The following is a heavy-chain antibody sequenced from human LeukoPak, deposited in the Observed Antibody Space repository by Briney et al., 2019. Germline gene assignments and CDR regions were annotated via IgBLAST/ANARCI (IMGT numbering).Heavy chain of an antibody. J-gene: IGHJ4*02. CDR3: ANLLDVLTGYDY. V-gene: IGHV3-30*02. Sequence: QPGGSLRLSCAASGFIFRDYDMDWVRQAPGEGLEWVGNISYDGSKRYYAESMEGRFTISRDNSKNTLYLQMNSLRAEDTAVYYCANLLDVLTGYDYWGQGILVTVSP. D-gene: IGHD3-9*01. CDR2: ISYDGSKR. CDR1: GFIFRDYD.